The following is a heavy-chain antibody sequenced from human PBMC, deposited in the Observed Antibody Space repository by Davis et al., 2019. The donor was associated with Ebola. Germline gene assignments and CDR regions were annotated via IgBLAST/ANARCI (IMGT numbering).Heavy chain of an antibody. V-gene: IGHV3-21*01. J-gene: IGHJ4*02. CDR2: ISSSSSYI. Sequence: GESLKISCAASGFTFSSYSMNWVRQAPGKGLEWVSSISSSSSYIYYADSVKGRFTISRDNAKNSLYLQMNSLRAEDTAVYYCARGDRGSYVAGYWGQGTLVTVSS. CDR1: GFTFSSYS. D-gene: IGHD1-26*01. CDR3: ARGDRGSYVAGY.